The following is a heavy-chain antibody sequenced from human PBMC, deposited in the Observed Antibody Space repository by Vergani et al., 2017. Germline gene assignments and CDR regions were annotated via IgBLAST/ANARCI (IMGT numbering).Heavy chain of an antibody. D-gene: IGHD3-9*01. CDR1: GFTFSSYA. Sequence: EVQLLESGGGLVQPGGSLRLSCAASGFTFSSYAMSWVRQAPGKGLEWVSAISGSGGSTYYADSVKGRFTISRDNSKNTLYLQMNSMRAEDTAVDYCAREGRYFDWLLPLDYWGQGSLVTVSS. CDR3: AREGRYFDWLLPLDY. V-gene: IGHV3-23*01. CDR2: ISGSGGST. J-gene: IGHJ4*02.